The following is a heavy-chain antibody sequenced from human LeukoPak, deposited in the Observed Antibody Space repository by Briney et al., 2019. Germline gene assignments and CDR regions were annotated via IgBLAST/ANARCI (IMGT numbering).Heavy chain of an antibody. V-gene: IGHV3-33*01. CDR3: ATHMATTLDY. CDR1: GFTFSSYG. J-gene: IGHJ4*02. Sequence: GRSLRLSCAASGFTFSSYGMHWVRQAPGKGLEWVAVIWYDGSNKYYADSVKSRFTISRDNSKNTLYLQMNSLRAEDTAVYYCATHMATTLDYWGQGTLVTVSS. CDR2: IWYDGSNK. D-gene: IGHD5-24*01.